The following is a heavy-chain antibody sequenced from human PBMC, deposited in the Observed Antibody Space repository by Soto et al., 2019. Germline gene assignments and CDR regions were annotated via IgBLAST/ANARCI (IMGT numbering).Heavy chain of an antibody. J-gene: IGHJ4*02. CDR2: INHSGST. D-gene: IGHD6-13*01. CDR3: ARTYSSSWSPFDY. V-gene: IGHV4-34*01. CDR1: GGSFSGYY. Sequence: QVQLQQWGAGLLKPSETLSLTCAVYGGSFSGYYWSWIRQPPGKGLEWIGEINHSGSTNYNPSLKSRVPXSXDTXKNQFALKLSSVTAADTAVYYCARTYSSSWSPFDYWGQGTLVTVSS.